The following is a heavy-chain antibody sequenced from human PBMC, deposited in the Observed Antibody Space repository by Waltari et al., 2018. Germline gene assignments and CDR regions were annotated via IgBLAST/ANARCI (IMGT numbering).Heavy chain of an antibody. CDR1: GFNFSDFT. V-gene: IGHV3-21*02. CDR3: APLTGKGFY. CDR2: ISRSSTYI. D-gene: IGHD7-27*01. Sequence: EVQLVESGGGLVKPGGSLRLSCAASGFNFSDFTMNWVRQAPGKGLEWISSISRSSTYIYYIDSVKGLFTISRDNAKNSLSLQMDSLRADDTAVYYCAPLTGKGFYWGLGTLVSVSS. J-gene: IGHJ4*02.